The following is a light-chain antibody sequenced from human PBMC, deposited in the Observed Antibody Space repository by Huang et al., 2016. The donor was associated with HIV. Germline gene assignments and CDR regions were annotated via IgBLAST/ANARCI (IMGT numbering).Light chain of an antibody. CDR3: QQYNDWPPLT. J-gene: IGKJ4*01. Sequence: EIVMTQSPATLSMSPGERATLSCRASQNIGNDLAWYQREPGRAPRLLIYGASTRANGSPARCTGGGSGTEFTLTISSLQSEDFVVYYCQQYNDWPPLTFGGGTKVEIK. CDR1: QNIGND. CDR2: GAS. V-gene: IGKV3-15*01.